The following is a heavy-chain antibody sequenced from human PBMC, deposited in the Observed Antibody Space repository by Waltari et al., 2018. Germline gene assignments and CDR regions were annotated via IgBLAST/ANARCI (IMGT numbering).Heavy chain of an antibody. J-gene: IGHJ3*02. CDR1: GYTFTDYY. CDR3: TRSSPRGPLSAFDI. Sequence: EVQLVQSGAEVKKPGATVKISCKASGYTFTDYYMHWVQQAPGKGLEWMGRVDPEDGETIYAEKFQGRVTITADTSTDTAYMELSSLRSEDTAVYYCTRSSPRGPLSAFDIWGQGTMVTVSS. V-gene: IGHV1-69-2*01. D-gene: IGHD6-13*01. CDR2: VDPEDGET.